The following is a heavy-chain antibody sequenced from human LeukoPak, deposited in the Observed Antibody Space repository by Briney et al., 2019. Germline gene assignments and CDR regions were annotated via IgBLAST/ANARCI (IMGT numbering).Heavy chain of an antibody. Sequence: PGGSLRLSCVASGFTFSSYWMHWVRQAPGQGLVWVSRINGDGRSISYADSVKGRVTISRDNAKNTLYLQMNSLRAEDTALYYCARDQLYCTGGYCYFDSWGQGTLVTVSS. J-gene: IGHJ4*02. CDR1: GFTFSSYW. CDR2: INGDGRSI. CDR3: ARDQLYCTGGYCYFDS. D-gene: IGHD2-8*02. V-gene: IGHV3-74*01.